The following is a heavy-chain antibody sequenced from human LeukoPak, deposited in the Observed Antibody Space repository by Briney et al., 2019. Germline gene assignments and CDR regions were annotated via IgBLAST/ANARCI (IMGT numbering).Heavy chain of an antibody. V-gene: IGHV3-23*01. CDR3: AKDLPSGYAGP. D-gene: IGHD5-12*01. Sequence: GGSLRLSCAASGFTFSSYAMSWVRQAPGNGLEWVSANSGSGGSTYYADSVKGRFTISRDNSKNTLYLQMNSLRAEDTAVYYCAKDLPSGYAGPWGQGTLVTVSS. CDR2: NSGSGGST. J-gene: IGHJ5*02. CDR1: GFTFSSYA.